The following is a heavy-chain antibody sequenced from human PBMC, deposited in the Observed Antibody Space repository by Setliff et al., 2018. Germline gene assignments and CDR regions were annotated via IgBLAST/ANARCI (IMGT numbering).Heavy chain of an antibody. J-gene: IGHJ3*01. CDR3: ARDLLRSSSWRPDVFDV. D-gene: IGHD6-13*01. V-gene: IGHV1-69*04. CDR2: IIPVLDIT. Sequence: GASVKVSCKASGGPLNSYSFSWVRQAPGQGLEWMGRIIPVLDITRYSQKFQGRVTITADKSTGIIYMELRSLIFDDTAIYYCARDLLRSSSWRPDVFDVWGQGTMVTVSS. CDR1: GGPLNSYS.